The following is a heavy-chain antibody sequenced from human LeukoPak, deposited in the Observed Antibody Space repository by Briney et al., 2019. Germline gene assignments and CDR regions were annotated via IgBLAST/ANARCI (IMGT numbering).Heavy chain of an antibody. J-gene: IGHJ4*02. V-gene: IGHV3-7*01. Sequence: GGSLGLSCAASGFTFNRCPMHWVRQAPGKGLEWVANIKQDGSEKYYVDSVKGRFTISRDNAKNSLYLQMNSLRAEDTAVYYCARRYFDYWGQGTLVTVSS. CDR3: ARRYFDY. CDR2: IKQDGSEK. CDR1: GFTFNRCP.